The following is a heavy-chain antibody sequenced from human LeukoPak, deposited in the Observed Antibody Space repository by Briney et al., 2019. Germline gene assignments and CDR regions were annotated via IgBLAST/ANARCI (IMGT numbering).Heavy chain of an antibody. J-gene: IGHJ6*03. V-gene: IGHV3-23*01. CDR2: ISASGGST. CDR1: GFTFGDYA. CDR3: AKELPTLIYYYMDV. Sequence: GGSLRLSCAASGFTFGDYAMTWVRQAPEKGLEWVSTISASGGSTYYADSVKGRFTISRDNSKNTLYLQTSSLRAEDTAVYFCAKELPTLIYYYMDVWGKGTTVTVSS.